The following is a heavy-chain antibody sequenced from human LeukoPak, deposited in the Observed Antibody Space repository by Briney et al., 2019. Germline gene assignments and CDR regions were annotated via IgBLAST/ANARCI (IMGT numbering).Heavy chain of an antibody. D-gene: IGHD6-19*01. CDR1: GYTFTSYG. J-gene: IGHJ6*03. Sequence: ASVKVSCKASGYTFTSYGISWARQAPGQGLEWMGWISAYNGNTNYAQKLQGRVTMTTDTSTSTAYMELRSLRSDDTAVYYCARKSSGWYGSRYYYYYMDVWGKGTTVTVSS. V-gene: IGHV1-18*01. CDR3: ARKSSGWYGSRYYYYYMDV. CDR2: ISAYNGNT.